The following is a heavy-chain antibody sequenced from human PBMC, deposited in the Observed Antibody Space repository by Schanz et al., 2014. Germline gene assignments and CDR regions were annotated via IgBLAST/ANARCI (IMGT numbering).Heavy chain of an antibody. CDR3: ARDRDQWDGNFCDF. D-gene: IGHD1-26*01. J-gene: IGHJ4*02. CDR1: GYTFTSYG. CDR2: ISTSIGNT. Sequence: QVNLVQSGAEVKKPGASVKVSCKASGYTFTSYGITWVRQAPGQGLEWIGWISTSIGNTNYAQKFQGRVTMTTDTSTSTAYMELRSLRSDDTAVYYCARDRDQWDGNFCDFWGQGTLVTVSS. V-gene: IGHV1-18*01.